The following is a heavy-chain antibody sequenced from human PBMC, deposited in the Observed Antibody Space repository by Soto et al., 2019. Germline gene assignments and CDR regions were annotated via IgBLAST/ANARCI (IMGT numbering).Heavy chain of an antibody. V-gene: IGHV4-4*02. CDR1: GGSISTDNW. Sequence: QVQVQESGPGLVKPSGTLSLTCVVSGGSISTDNWWSWVRQPPGKGLEWIGEIYHSGRTNYSPSLKSRVSTSADTSKNQLSLQMTSVTAADTAVYYCARDQDSGWGLDSWGQGILVTVSS. J-gene: IGHJ4*02. CDR3: ARDQDSGWGLDS. CDR2: IYHSGRT. D-gene: IGHD6-19*01.